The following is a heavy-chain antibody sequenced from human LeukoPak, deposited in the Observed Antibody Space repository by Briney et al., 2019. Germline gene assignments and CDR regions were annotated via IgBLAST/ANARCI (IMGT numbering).Heavy chain of an antibody. CDR3: ASDRGSDWFYDIDY. CDR2: ISSSSSYI. D-gene: IGHD6-19*01. CDR1: GFTFSSYS. J-gene: IGHJ4*02. Sequence: PGGSLRLSCAASGFTFSSYSMNWVRQAPGKGLEWVSSISSSSSYIYYADSVKGRFTISRDNAKNSLFLQMNSLRAEDTAVYYCASDRGSDWFYDIDYWGQGTLVTVSS. V-gene: IGHV3-21*01.